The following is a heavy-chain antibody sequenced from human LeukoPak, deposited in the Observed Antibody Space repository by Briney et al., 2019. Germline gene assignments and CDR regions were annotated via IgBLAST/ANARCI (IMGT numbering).Heavy chain of an antibody. Sequence: GESLKISCKGSGYNFPCYWIGWVRPMPGKGLEWMGIIYPGDSDTRYSPSFQGQVTISVDESVSTAYLQWSSLKASDTAMYYCGRGYSTVVPFDYWGQGTRVTVSS. V-gene: IGHV5-51*01. J-gene: IGHJ4*02. CDR2: IYPGDSDT. D-gene: IGHD4-23*01. CDR3: GRGYSTVVPFDY. CDR1: GYNFPCYW.